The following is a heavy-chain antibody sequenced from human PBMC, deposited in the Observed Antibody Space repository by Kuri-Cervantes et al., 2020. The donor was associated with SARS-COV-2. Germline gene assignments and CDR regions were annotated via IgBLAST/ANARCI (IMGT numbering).Heavy chain of an antibody. J-gene: IGHJ4*02. CDR1: GFTFSSYD. CDR3: VRDGDHWNFDY. V-gene: IGHV3-13*01. CDR2: IGTAGDT. Sequence: GGSLRLSCAASGFTFSSYDMHWVRQATGKGLEWVSAIGTAGDTYYPGSVKGRFTISRENAKNSLYLQMNSLRAEDTAVYYCVRDGDHWNFDYWGQGTLVDVSS. D-gene: IGHD1-1*01.